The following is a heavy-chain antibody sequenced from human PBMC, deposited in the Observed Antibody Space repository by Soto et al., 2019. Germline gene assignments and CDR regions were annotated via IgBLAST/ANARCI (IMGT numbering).Heavy chain of an antibody. CDR2: IDTDGSRK. J-gene: IGHJ6*02. Sequence: EVQLVESGGGLVQPGGSLRLSCAAAGFNFNTYWMYWVRQAPGKGLEWVANIDTDGSRKNYVDSVKGRFIISRDNAKNSLFLQMNSLRADDPAVYYCGRVPLDGNYANGVDVWGQGTTVTVSS. CDR3: GRVPLDGNYANGVDV. CDR1: GFNFNTYW. D-gene: IGHD4-17*01. V-gene: IGHV3-7*03.